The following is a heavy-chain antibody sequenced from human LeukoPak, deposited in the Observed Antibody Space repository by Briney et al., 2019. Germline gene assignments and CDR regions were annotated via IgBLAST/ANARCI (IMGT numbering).Heavy chain of an antibody. CDR2: INWNGGNT. Sequence: GGSLRLSCAASGFTFDDYGMSWVRQAPGKGLEWVSGINWNGGNTGYADSVKGRFTISRDNAKNTLYLQMNSLRAEDTAAFYCGRGRPRGYSGYVIDYWGQGTPITVSS. CDR1: GFTFDDYG. CDR3: GRGRPRGYSGYVIDY. J-gene: IGHJ4*02. D-gene: IGHD5-12*01. V-gene: IGHV3-20*04.